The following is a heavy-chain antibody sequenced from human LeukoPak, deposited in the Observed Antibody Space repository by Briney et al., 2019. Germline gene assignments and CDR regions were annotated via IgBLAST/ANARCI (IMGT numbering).Heavy chain of an antibody. CDR2: ISWNSGNV. J-gene: IGHJ5*02. D-gene: IGHD2/OR15-2a*01. V-gene: IGHV3-9*01. CDR1: GFNFDDYA. CDR3: AKDPQTTLMNWFDP. Sequence: PGRSLRLSCAASGFNFDDYAMYWVRQAPGKGLEWVSGISWNSGNVGYADSVKGRFTISRDNAKNSLYLQMNSLRAEDTAVYYCAKDPQTTLMNWFDPWGQGTLVTVSS.